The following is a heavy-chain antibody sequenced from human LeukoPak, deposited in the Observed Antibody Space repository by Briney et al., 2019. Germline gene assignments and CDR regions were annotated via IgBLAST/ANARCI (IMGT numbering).Heavy chain of an antibody. CDR3: ARAILTPSGFVWHFDL. J-gene: IGHJ2*01. V-gene: IGHV4-31*03. D-gene: IGHD3-3*01. Sequence: SETLSLTCTVSGGSISSGDYYWSWIRQHPGKGLEWMGYTHYSGNAYYNPSLKSRFTISVDTSKSQFSLKLSSVTAADTAVYYCARAILTPSGFVWHFDLWGRGTLVTVSS. CDR1: GGSISSGDYY. CDR2: THYSGNA.